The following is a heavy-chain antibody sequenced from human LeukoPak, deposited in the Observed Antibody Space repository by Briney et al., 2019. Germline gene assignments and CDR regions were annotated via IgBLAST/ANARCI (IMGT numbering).Heavy chain of an antibody. V-gene: IGHV1-2*02. CDR3: ARWGGYRGSSQFDY. J-gene: IGHJ4*02. D-gene: IGHD6-6*01. CDR1: GYTFTAYY. Sequence: ASVKVSCKASGYTFTAYYMHWVRQAPGQGLEWMGWINPNSGGTNYAQEFQGRVTMTRDTSISTAYMELSRLRSDDTAVYYCARWGGYRGSSQFDYWGQGTLVTVSS. CDR2: INPNSGGT.